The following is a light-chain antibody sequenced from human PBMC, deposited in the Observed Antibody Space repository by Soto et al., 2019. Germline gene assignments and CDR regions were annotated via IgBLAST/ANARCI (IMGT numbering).Light chain of an antibody. CDR2: AAS. J-gene: IGKJ1*01. CDR1: QSVGTK. Sequence: MTQSPATLSVSPGERANLSCRASQSVGTKLAWYQQKPGRAPKILIYAASSLQSGVPSRFSGGGSGTDFTLTITSLQPEDFATYYCQQSYSSPWTFGQGTKVDIK. CDR3: QQSYSSPWT. V-gene: IGKV1-39*01.